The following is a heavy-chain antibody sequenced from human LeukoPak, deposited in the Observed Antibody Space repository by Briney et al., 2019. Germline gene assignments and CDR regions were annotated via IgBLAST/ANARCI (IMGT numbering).Heavy chain of an antibody. D-gene: IGHD1-26*01. J-gene: IGHJ3*01. Sequence: GGSLRLSCAASRFSFSAYPMGWVRRAPGRGLEWVSGISAGGDLTFHADPVKGRFTISRDNSKNTLYLQMNSLRADDPAEYYCAKSLLTTASGTGRAFDLWGQGTMVTVSS. V-gene: IGHV3-23*01. CDR2: ISAGGDLT. CDR3: AKSLLTTASGTGRAFDL. CDR1: RFSFSAYP.